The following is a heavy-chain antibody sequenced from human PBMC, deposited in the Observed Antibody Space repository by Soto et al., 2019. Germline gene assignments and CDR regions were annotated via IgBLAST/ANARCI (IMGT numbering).Heavy chain of an antibody. J-gene: IGHJ4*02. D-gene: IGHD3-22*01. CDR1: GFTFSNAW. CDR2: IKSKADGGAT. V-gene: IGHV3-15*01. CDR3: TTLTMIEVHDDS. Sequence: PGGSLRLSCAASGFTFSNAWMNWVRQAPGKGLEWVGRIKSKADGGATDYAAPVKGRFTISRDDSKNTLYLQMNSLKSEDTAVYYCTTLTMIEVHDDSWGQGILVTVSS.